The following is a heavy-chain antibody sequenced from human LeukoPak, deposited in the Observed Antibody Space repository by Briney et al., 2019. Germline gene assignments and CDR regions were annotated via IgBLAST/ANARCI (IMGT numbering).Heavy chain of an antibody. Sequence: GGPLRLSCAASGFTFSSYSMNWVRQAPGQGLVWVSYISSSSSTLYYADSVKGRFTISRDNAKNSLYLQMNSLRAEDTAVYYCARGYCSSTSCYPRYFQHWGQGTLVTVSS. CDR2: ISSSSSTL. D-gene: IGHD2-2*01. J-gene: IGHJ1*01. V-gene: IGHV3-48*01. CDR1: GFTFSSYS. CDR3: ARGYCSSTSCYPRYFQH.